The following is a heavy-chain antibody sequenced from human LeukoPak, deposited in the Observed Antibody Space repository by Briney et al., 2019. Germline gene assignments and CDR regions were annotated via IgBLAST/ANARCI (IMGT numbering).Heavy chain of an antibody. Sequence: SETLSLTCTVSGGSISSYYWSWIRQPAGKGLEWIGRTHTSGSTNYNPSLKSRVTMSVDTSKNQFSLQLNSVTPEDTAVYYCAREGGSYSGHAFDIWGQGTMVTVSS. CDR1: GGSISSYY. CDR2: THTSGST. D-gene: IGHD1-26*01. J-gene: IGHJ3*02. V-gene: IGHV4-4*07. CDR3: AREGGSYSGHAFDI.